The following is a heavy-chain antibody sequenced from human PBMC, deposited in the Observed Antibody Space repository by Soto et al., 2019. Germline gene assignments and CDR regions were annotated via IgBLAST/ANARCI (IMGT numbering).Heavy chain of an antibody. Sequence: QLQLQESGSGLVKPSQTLSLTCAVSGGSISSGGYSWSWIRQPPGKGLEWIGYIYHSGSTYYNPSLKSRVTISVDRSKNQFSLKLSSVTAADTAVYYCARVGTAMAKDKYYFDYWGQGTLVTVSS. CDR1: GGSISSGGYS. V-gene: IGHV4-30-2*01. D-gene: IGHD5-18*01. CDR2: IYHSGST. J-gene: IGHJ4*02. CDR3: ARVGTAMAKDKYYFDY.